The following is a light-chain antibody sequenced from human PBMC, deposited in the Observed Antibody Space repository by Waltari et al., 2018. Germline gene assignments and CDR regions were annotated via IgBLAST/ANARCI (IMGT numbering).Light chain of an antibody. CDR1: QDISNY. CDR3: QHLNSYPVT. CDR2: DAS. J-gene: IGKJ2*01. Sequence: DIQMTQSPSSLSASVGDRVTITCQASQDISNYLSWYQQKPGKAPKLLIYDASNLEIGVPARFSGSGSGTDFTFTISSLQPDDIATYYCQHLNSYPVTFGQGTKLEIK. V-gene: IGKV1-33*01.